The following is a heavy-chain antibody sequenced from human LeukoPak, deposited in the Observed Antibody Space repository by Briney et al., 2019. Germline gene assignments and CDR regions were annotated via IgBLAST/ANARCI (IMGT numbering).Heavy chain of an antibody. CDR2: ISYDGSNK. Sequence: GGSLRLSCAASGFTFSSYAMHWVRQAPGKGLEWVAVISYDGSNKYYADSVKGRFTISRDNSKNTLYLQMNSLRAEDTAVYYCARERLRHNWNYGNDYWGQGTLVTVSS. CDR1: GFTFSSYA. J-gene: IGHJ4*02. CDR3: ARERLRHNWNYGNDY. V-gene: IGHV3-30-3*01. D-gene: IGHD1-7*01.